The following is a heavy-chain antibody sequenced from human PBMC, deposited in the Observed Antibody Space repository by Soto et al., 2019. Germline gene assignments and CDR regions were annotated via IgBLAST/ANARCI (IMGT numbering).Heavy chain of an antibody. CDR2: IYWDDDK. J-gene: IGHJ4*02. CDR1: GFSLSTSGVG. Sequence: QITLKESGPTLVKPTQTLTLTCTFSGFSLSTSGVGVGWIRQPPGKALEWLALIYWDDDKRYSPSLKSRLTITKDTSKNQVDLTMTNMDPVDTATYYCARDSSGYYGFDYWGQGTLVTVSS. V-gene: IGHV2-5*02. CDR3: ARDSSGYYGFDY. D-gene: IGHD3-22*01.